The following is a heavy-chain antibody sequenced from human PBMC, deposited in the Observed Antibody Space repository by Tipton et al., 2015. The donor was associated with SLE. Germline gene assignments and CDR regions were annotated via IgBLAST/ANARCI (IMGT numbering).Heavy chain of an antibody. D-gene: IGHD3-16*01. J-gene: IGHJ4*02. V-gene: IGHV3-30*04. CDR1: GFTFSSYA. CDR2: IAYDGRRK. CDR3: ARCPKYRDDDVAWYYFDY. Sequence: SLRLSCAASGFTFSSYAMHWVRQAPGKGLEWVAVIAYDGRRKYYTDSVKGRFTVSRDNAKNTLYLEMNSLRVEDTAVYYCARCPKYRDDDVAWYYFDYWGQGTLVTVSS.